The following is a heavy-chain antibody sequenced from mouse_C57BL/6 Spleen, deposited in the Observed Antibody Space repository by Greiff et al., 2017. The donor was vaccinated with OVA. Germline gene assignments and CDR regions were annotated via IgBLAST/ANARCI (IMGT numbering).Heavy chain of an antibody. V-gene: IGHV3-6*01. CDR3: ASTTVVADYFDY. D-gene: IGHD1-1*01. Sequence: VQLQQSGPGLVKPSQSLSLTCSVTGYSITSGYYWNWIRQFPGNKLEWMGYISYDGSNNYNPSLKNRISITRDTSKNQFFLKLNSVTTEDTATYYCASTTVVADYFDYWGQGTTLTVSS. J-gene: IGHJ2*01. CDR1: GYSITSGYY. CDR2: ISYDGSN.